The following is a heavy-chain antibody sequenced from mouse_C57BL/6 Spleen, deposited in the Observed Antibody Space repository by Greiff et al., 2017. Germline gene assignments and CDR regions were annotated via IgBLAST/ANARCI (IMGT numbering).Heavy chain of an antibody. Sequence: DVMLVESGGGLVKPGGSLKLSCAASGFTFSSYAMSWVRQTPEKRLEWVATISDGGSYTYYPDNVKGRFTISRDNAKNNLYLQMSHLKSEDTAMYYCARDLPYYDSSSYGYFDVWGTGTTVTVSS. J-gene: IGHJ1*03. CDR2: ISDGGSYT. CDR3: ARDLPYYDSSSYGYFDV. D-gene: IGHD1-1*01. CDR1: GFTFSSYA. V-gene: IGHV5-4*01.